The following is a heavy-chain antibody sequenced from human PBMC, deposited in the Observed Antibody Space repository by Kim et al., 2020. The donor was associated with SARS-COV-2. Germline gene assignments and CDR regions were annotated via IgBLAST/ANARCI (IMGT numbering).Heavy chain of an antibody. V-gene: IGHV3-30*04. CDR3: ARGKCDYGSYWFDP. J-gene: IGHJ5*02. D-gene: IGHD4-17*01. CDR2: ISYDGSNK. Sequence: GGSLRLSCAASGFTFSSYAMHWVRQAPGKGLEWVAVISYDGSNKYYVDSVKGRFTISRDNSKNTLYLQMNSLRAEDTAVYYCARGKCDYGSYWFDPWGQGTLVTVSS. CDR1: GFTFSSYA.